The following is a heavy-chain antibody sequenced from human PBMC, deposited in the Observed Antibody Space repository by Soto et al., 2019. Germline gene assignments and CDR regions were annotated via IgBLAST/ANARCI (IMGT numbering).Heavy chain of an antibody. CDR2: IYYSGTT. CDR3: ARNGHYDSSGYYSFFDY. CDR1: GGSISSSSYY. J-gene: IGHJ4*02. D-gene: IGHD3-22*01. Sequence: QLQLQESGPGLVNPSETLSLTCTVSGGSISSSSYYWGWVRQPPGKGLEWIGSIYYSGTTHYNPSLKSRVTISVDASKNQFSLKLSSVTAADTAVYYCARNGHYDSSGYYSFFDYWGQGTLVTVSS. V-gene: IGHV4-39*01.